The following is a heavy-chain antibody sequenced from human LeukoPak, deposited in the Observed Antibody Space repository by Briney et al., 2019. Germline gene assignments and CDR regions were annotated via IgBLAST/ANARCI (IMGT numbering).Heavy chain of an antibody. D-gene: IGHD4-17*01. CDR2: ISAYNGNT. Sequence: GSSVKVSCKASGGTFSSYAISWVRQATGQGLEWMGWISAYNGNTNYAQKLQGRVTMTTDTSTSTAYMELRSLRSDDTAVYYCARDLIDYGLDYWGQGTLVTVSS. V-gene: IGHV1-18*01. J-gene: IGHJ4*02. CDR3: ARDLIDYGLDY. CDR1: GGTFSSYA.